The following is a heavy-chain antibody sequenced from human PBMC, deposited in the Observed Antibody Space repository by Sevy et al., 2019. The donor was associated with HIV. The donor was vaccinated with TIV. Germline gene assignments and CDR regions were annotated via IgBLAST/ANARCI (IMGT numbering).Heavy chain of an antibody. J-gene: IGHJ4*02. D-gene: IGHD2-8*01. CDR3: AREGCTRPHDY. CDR1: GFNYNRYS. V-gene: IGHV3-23*01. CDR2: LSFSCGKI. Sequence: GSLRLSCAVSGFNYNRYSMSWVRQAPGKGLEWVSTLSFSCGKINYADSVKGRFIISRDDSKNTLHLQMNSLRAEDTAVYFCAREGCTRPHDYWGQGTLVTVSS.